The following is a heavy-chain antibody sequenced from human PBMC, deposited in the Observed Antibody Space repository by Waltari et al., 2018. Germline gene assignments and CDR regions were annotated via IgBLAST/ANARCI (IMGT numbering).Heavy chain of an antibody. CDR2: IDDSGRT. D-gene: IGHD2-15*01. V-gene: IGHV4-59*11. CDR1: GGAISSHY. J-gene: IGHJ2*01. Sequence: QVQLQESGPGLVKPSETLSLTCSVSGGAISSHYWSWIRQPPGKGLEWIGHIDDSGRTNYNPSLKSLVTISAYTSKNQVSLKLNSVTTADTAVYYCARLEVEEVSNWYFDLWGRGTLVTVSS. CDR3: ARLEVEEVSNWYFDL.